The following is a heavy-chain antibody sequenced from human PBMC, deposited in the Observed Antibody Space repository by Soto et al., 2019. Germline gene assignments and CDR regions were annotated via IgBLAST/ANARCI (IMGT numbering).Heavy chain of an antibody. D-gene: IGHD3-9*01. CDR1: GGSISCYY. V-gene: IGHV4-59*01. CDR3: ARSPLLRYFDWLSLDY. J-gene: IGHJ4*02. Sequence: SETLSLTCTVSGGSISCYYWSWIRQPPGKGLEWIGYIYYSGSTNYNPSLKSRVTISVDTSKNQFSLKLSSVTAADTAVYYCARSPLLRYFDWLSLDYWGQGTLVTVSS. CDR2: IYYSGST.